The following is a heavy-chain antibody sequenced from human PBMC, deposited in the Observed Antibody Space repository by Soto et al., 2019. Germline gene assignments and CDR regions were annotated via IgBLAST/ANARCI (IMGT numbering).Heavy chain of an antibody. J-gene: IGHJ4*02. CDR2: INHSGST. V-gene: IGHV4-34*01. CDR3: ARVDYYDSSGPYYFDY. D-gene: IGHD3-22*01. Sequence: SETLSRTCAVYGGSFSGYYWSWIRQPPGKGLEWIGEINHSGSTNYNPSLKSRVTISVDTSKNQFSLKLSSVTAADTAVYYCARVDYYDSSGPYYFDYWGQGTLVTVSS. CDR1: GGSFSGYY.